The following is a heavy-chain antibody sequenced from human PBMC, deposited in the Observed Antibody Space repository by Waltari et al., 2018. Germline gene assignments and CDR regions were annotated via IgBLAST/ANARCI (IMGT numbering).Heavy chain of an antibody. CDR3: TRGRGGDRHGSFDM. V-gene: IGHV1-46*02. CDR2: LNPGGGSA. D-gene: IGHD2-21*02. CDR1: EYRLDSFY. Sequence: QVHLVKSGAEVKKHGASVRISCMASEYRLDSFYLNWVRQAPGQGFGWMGSLNPGGGSATYARELEGRGTRTMGKSSGTLYMALRSLKPRDSGIYYCTRGRGGDRHGSFDMWGQGTLITVSA. J-gene: IGHJ3*02.